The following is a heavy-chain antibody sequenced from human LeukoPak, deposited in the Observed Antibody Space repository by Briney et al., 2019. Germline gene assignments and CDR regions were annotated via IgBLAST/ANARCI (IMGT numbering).Heavy chain of an antibody. D-gene: IGHD1-26*01. CDR2: ISSSGTYI. CDR3: ARGRGVVATTTQGD. J-gene: IGHJ4*02. V-gene: IGHV3-48*03. CDR1: GFTFSSYE. Sequence: GGSLRLSCAVSGFTFSSYEMNWVCQAPGKGLEWVSYISSSGTYIYYADSVKGRFTISRDNAKNSLYLQMNSLRAEDTGVYYCARGRGVVATTTQGDWGQGTLVTVSS.